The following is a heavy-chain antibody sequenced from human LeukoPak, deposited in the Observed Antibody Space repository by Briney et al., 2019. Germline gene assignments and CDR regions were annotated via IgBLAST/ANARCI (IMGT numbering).Heavy chain of an antibody. CDR1: GYTFTGYY. J-gene: IGHJ4*02. D-gene: IGHD4-17*01. V-gene: IGHV1-2*02. CDR2: INPNSGGT. Sequence: ASVKVSCKASGYTFTGYYMHWVRQAPGQGLEWMGWINPNSGGTNYAQKFQGRVTMTRDTSISTAYMELSRLRSDDTAVYYCARLVGTTDYFDYWGQGTLVTVSS. CDR3: ARLVGTTDYFDY.